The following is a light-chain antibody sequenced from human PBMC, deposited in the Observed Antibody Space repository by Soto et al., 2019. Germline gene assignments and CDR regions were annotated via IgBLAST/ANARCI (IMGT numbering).Light chain of an antibody. V-gene: IGKV1-12*01. CDR3: QQGDSFPLT. J-gene: IGKJ4*01. CDR1: QGVGTW. CDR2: TAS. Sequence: DIQMPQSPSSVSASVGDRVTITCRASQGVGTWLAWFQQKPGEAPRLLIYTASTLHSGVPSRFSGSGSGTDFTLTITSLQPEDFATYYCQQGDSFPLTFGGGTKVEIK.